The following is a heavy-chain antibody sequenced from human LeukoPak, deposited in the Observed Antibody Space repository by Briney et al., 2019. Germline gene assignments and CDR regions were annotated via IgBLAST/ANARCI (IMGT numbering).Heavy chain of an antibody. CDR2: IGAYNGDT. J-gene: IGHJ4*02. D-gene: IGHD2-15*01. CDR1: GYTFTSFG. V-gene: IGHV1-18*04. Sequence: ALVKVSCKPSGYTFTSFGISWVRQAPGQGLEWMGWIGAYNGDTNYAQKFQGRVTMTTDTSTSTAYMDLRSLRSDDTAVYYCTRDHCSGDNCPSFDYWGQGTLVTVSS. CDR3: TRDHCSGDNCPSFDY.